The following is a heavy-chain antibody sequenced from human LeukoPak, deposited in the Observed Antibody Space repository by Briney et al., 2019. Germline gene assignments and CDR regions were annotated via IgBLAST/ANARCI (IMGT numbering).Heavy chain of an antibody. D-gene: IGHD6-13*01. CDR1: GYTFTSYD. Sequence: ASVKVSCKASGYTFTSYDINWVRQATGQGLGWMGWMNPNSGNTGYAQKFQGRVIMTRNTSISTAYMELSSLRSEDTAVYYCATLWSSSWYPYWGQGTLVTVSS. CDR3: ATLWSSSWYPY. J-gene: IGHJ4*02. CDR2: MNPNSGNT. V-gene: IGHV1-8*01.